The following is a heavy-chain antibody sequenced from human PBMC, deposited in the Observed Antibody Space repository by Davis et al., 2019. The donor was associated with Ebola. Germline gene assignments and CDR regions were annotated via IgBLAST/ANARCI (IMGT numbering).Heavy chain of an antibody. CDR3: VRVSEIYDSSGYYKGWFDY. CDR1: GASISGYY. Sequence: PSETLSLTCSVSGASISGYYWSWIRQPAGTGLEWIGRIYNSGSTNYNPSLKSRVSISQDTSKNQFSLRLSSVIAADTAVYYCVRVSEIYDSSGYYKGWFDYWGQGILVTVSS. J-gene: IGHJ4*02. CDR2: IYNSGST. V-gene: IGHV4-4*07. D-gene: IGHD3-22*01.